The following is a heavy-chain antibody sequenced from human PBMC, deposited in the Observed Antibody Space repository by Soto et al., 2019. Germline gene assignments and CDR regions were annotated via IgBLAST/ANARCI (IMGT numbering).Heavy chain of an antibody. CDR3: ARNVAVPGGHIDY. J-gene: IGHJ4*02. CDR1: GGSISGSY. CDR2: VYYTGST. Sequence: SETLSLTCSVSGGSISGSYWSWIRQSPGKGLEWLGYVYYTGSTNYSHSLRSRVSISVDTSKNEFSLRLSSVTAADTAVYFCARNVAVPGGHIDYWGQGTQVTVSS. V-gene: IGHV4-59*01. D-gene: IGHD2-8*02.